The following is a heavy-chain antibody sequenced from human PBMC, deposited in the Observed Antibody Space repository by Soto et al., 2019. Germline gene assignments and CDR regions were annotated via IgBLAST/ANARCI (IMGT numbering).Heavy chain of an antibody. CDR2: IYYSGST. Sequence: QVQLQESGPGLVKPSQTLSLTCTVSGGSISSGGYYWSWIRQHQWRGLGGIGYIYYSGSTYYNPSLKSRVTISVDTSKNQFSLKLSSVTAADAAVYYCARGGWVAWFDPWGQGTLVTVSS. V-gene: IGHV4-31*03. CDR3: ARGGWVAWFDP. J-gene: IGHJ5*02. CDR1: GGSISSGGYY. D-gene: IGHD1-26*01.